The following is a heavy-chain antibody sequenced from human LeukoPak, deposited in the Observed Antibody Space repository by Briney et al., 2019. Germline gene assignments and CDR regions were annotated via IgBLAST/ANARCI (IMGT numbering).Heavy chain of an antibody. CDR3: ARTDYDFWSGVGKKYYFDY. Sequence: GGSLRLSCAASGFTFSSYSMNWVRQAPGKGLGWVSSISSSSSYIYYADSVKGRFTISRDNAKNSLYLQMNSLRAEDTAVYYCARTDYDFWSGVGKKYYFDYWGQGTLVTVSS. V-gene: IGHV3-21*01. D-gene: IGHD3-3*01. CDR1: GFTFSSYS. CDR2: ISSSSSYI. J-gene: IGHJ4*02.